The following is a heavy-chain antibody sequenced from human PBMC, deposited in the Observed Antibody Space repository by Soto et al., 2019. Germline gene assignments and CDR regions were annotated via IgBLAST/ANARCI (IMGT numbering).Heavy chain of an antibody. CDR2: INPNSGGT. CDR3: ARLQYTVVTAIDV. D-gene: IGHD4-17*01. J-gene: IGHJ3*01. Sequence: ASVKVSCKASGYTFTGYYMHWVRQAPGQGLEWMGWINPNSGGTNYAQKFQGRVTMTRDTSISTAYMELSRLRSDDTAVYYCARLQYTVVTAIDVWGQGTMVTVSS. V-gene: IGHV1-2*02. CDR1: GYTFTGYY.